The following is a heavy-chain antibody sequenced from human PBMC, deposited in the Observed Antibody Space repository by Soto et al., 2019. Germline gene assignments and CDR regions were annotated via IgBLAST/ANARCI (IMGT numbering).Heavy chain of an antibody. D-gene: IGHD1-7*01. CDR1: GFTFSSYG. Sequence: GGSLRLSCAAPGFTFSSYGMHWVRQAPGKGLEWVAVISYDGSNKYYADSVKGRFTISRDNSKNTLYLQMNSLRAEDTAVYYCAKVLTGTTSVFQHWGQGTLVTVSS. CDR3: AKVLTGTTSVFQH. V-gene: IGHV3-30*18. CDR2: ISYDGSNK. J-gene: IGHJ1*01.